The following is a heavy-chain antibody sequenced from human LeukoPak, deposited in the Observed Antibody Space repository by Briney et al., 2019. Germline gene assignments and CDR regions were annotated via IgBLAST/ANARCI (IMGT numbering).Heavy chain of an antibody. Sequence: ASVKVSCKASGYTFTTYAISWVRQAPGQGLEWMGWISAYNGNTNYAQRLQGRVTMTTDTSTSTAYLELRSLRSDDTAVYYCARWEYCSSTSSYDESETFDYWGQGTLVTVSS. CDR1: GYTFTTYA. D-gene: IGHD2-2*01. CDR2: ISAYNGNT. J-gene: IGHJ4*02. V-gene: IGHV1-18*01. CDR3: ARWEYCSSTSSYDESETFDY.